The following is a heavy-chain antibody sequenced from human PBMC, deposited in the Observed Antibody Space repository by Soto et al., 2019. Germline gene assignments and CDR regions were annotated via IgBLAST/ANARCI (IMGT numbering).Heavy chain of an antibody. Sequence: SETLSLTCTVSGGYISSYYWTWIRQPPGKGLEWIGYIYYSGSTNYNPSLKSRVTMSIDTSKNQFSLKLSSVTAADTAVYYCASSSLYGMDVWGQGTTVTVSS. CDR3: ASSSLYGMDV. CDR2: IYYSGST. CDR1: GGYISSYY. J-gene: IGHJ6*02. V-gene: IGHV4-59*08.